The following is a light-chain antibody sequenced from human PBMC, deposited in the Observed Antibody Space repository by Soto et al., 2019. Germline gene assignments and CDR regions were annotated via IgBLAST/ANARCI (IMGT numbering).Light chain of an antibody. Sequence: IVMTQSPATLSLSQVERATLSCRASQSVSSSYLAWYQQKPGQAPRLLIYGASSRATGIPDRFSGSGSGTDFTLTISRLEPEDFAVYYCQQYGSSPLTFGGGTKVDIK. V-gene: IGKV3-20*01. J-gene: IGKJ4*01. CDR2: GAS. CDR1: QSVSSSY. CDR3: QQYGSSPLT.